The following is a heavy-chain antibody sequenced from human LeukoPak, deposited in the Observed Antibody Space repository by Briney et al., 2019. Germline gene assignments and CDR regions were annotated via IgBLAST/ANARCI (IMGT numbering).Heavy chain of an antibody. CDR1: GYTFTNYA. CDR3: ARVRNSGFRYVDS. V-gene: IGHV1-18*01. CDR2: ISAYNGNT. Sequence: ASVKVSCKASGYTFTNYAISWVRQAPGQGLEWVGWISAYNGNTNYAQTLQGRVTMTTDTSTSTAYMDLRSLRSDDTAVYYCARVRNSGFRYVDSWGQGTLVTVSS. J-gene: IGHJ4*02. D-gene: IGHD5-12*01.